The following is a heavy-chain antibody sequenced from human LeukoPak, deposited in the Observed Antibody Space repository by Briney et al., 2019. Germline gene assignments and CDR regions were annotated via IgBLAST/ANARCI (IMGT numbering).Heavy chain of an antibody. CDR1: GYTFTGYY. CDR2: INPNSGGT. CDR3: ARSTAQGYGENP. Sequence: ASVKVSCKASGYTFTGYYMHWVRQAPGQGLEWMGRINPNSGGTNYAQKFQGRVTMTRDTSISTAYMELSRLRSDDTAVYYCARSTAQGYGENPWGQGTLVTVSS. V-gene: IGHV1-2*06. J-gene: IGHJ5*02. D-gene: IGHD3-10*01.